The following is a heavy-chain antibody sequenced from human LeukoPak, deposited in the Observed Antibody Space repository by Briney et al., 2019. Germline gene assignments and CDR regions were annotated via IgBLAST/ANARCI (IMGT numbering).Heavy chain of an antibody. Sequence: HPGGSLRLSCAASGFTFSSYAMSWVRQAPGKGLEWVSAISGSGGSTYYADSVKGRFTISRDNSKNTLYLQMNSLRAEDTAVYYCAKLGLANPLYYFDYWGQGTLVTVSS. J-gene: IGHJ4*02. D-gene: IGHD3-16*01. CDR1: GFTFSSYA. V-gene: IGHV3-23*01. CDR3: AKLGLANPLYYFDY. CDR2: ISGSGGST.